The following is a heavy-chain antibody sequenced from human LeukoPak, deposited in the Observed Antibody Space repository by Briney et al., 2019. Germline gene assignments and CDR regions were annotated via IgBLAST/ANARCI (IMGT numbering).Heavy chain of an antibody. CDR2: IKQDGSQK. CDR3: ATVIVQRWLGHYYFDY. V-gene: IGHV3-7*01. CDR1: GLTFSSDW. J-gene: IGHJ4*02. Sequence: GGPLRLSRAASGLTFSSDWMNWVRQAPREGRDWVANIKQDGSQKYYVYSVMGRFTLSRANAKYSLYLQINSLRAEDTAVYYCATVIVQRWLGHYYFDYWGQGILVTVSS. D-gene: IGHD6-19*01.